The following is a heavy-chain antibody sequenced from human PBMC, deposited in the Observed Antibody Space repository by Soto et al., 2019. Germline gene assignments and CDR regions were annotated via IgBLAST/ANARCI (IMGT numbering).Heavy chain of an antibody. V-gene: IGHV1-18*01. D-gene: IGHD2-21*01. J-gene: IGHJ6*02. Sequence: QIQLVQSGGEVKKPGASVKVSCKSSGYKFISHSITWVRQAPGQGLEWMGRTSAYNGNTNYAQKLQGRVTMTTDTSTNTAYMELRSLRSDDTAVYYCARGAFCGGAPGCRDMDVWGQGTTVTVSS. CDR3: ARGAFCGGAPGCRDMDV. CDR1: GYKFISHS. CDR2: TSAYNGNT.